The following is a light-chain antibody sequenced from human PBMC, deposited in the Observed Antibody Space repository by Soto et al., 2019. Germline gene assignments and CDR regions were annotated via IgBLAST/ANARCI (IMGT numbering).Light chain of an antibody. Sequence: QSVLTQPPSVSGAPGQRVTISCTGSSSNIGAGYDVHWYQQLPGTAPKLLIYGNSNRPSGVPDRFSGSKSGTSASLAITGLQAEDEAAYSCQSYDSGLSGYVFGTGTKLTVL. CDR1: SSNIGAGYD. CDR3: QSYDSGLSGYV. J-gene: IGLJ1*01. V-gene: IGLV1-40*01. CDR2: GNS.